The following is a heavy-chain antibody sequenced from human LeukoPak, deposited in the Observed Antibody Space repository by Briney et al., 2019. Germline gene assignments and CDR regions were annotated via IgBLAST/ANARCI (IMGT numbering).Heavy chain of an antibody. CDR2: ISESGTT. Sequence: PSETLSLTCTVSGGSISSGSHYWAWIRQPPGKGLEWLATISESGTTYYNPSLKSRVTISVDTSKNQFSLRLTPVTAADTAVYYCAFYSGSGSYKRLRHDYWGQGTLVTVSS. J-gene: IGHJ4*02. V-gene: IGHV4-39*01. CDR1: GGSISSGSHY. CDR3: AFYSGSGSYKRLRHDY. D-gene: IGHD3-10*01.